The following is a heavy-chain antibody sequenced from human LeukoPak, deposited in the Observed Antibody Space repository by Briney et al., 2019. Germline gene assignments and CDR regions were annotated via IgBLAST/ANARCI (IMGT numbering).Heavy chain of an antibody. V-gene: IGHV3-53*01. Sequence: GGSLRLSCAASGFTVSGNFMSWVRQAPGKGLEWVSIIYSDGRTYYADSVKGRFTISRDNSKNTLYLQMNSLRAEDTAVYYCARDAGSFWGLDYWGQGTLVTVSS. CDR1: GFTVSGNF. CDR3: ARDAGSFWGLDY. J-gene: IGHJ4*02. D-gene: IGHD1-26*01. CDR2: IYSDGRT.